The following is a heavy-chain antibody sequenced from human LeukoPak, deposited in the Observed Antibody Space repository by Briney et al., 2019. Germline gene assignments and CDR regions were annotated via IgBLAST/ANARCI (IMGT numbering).Heavy chain of an antibody. CDR2: IYHSGST. V-gene: IGHV4-38-2*01. CDR3: ARQSAYPFDY. CDR1: AYSISSGYY. D-gene: IGHD2-21*01. Sequence: SETLSLTCAVSAYSISSGYYWGWIRPPPGKGLEWIASIYHSGSTYYNPSLKSRVTISVDTSKNQFSLKLSSVTAADTAVYYCARQSAYPFDYWGQGTLVTVSS. J-gene: IGHJ4*02.